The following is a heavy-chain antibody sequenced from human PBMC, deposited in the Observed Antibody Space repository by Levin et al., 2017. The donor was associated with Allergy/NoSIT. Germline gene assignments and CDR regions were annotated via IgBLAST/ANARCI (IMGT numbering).Heavy chain of an antibody. V-gene: IGHV4-59*01. D-gene: IGHD5-18*01. CDR2: IYYSGST. Sequence: TPSETLSLTCTVSGGSISSYYWSWIRQPPGKGLEWIGYIYYSGSTNYNPSLKSRVTISVDTSKNQFSLKLSSVTAADTAVYYCARGWTEVDTAMVGPVAWFDPWGQGTLVTVSS. CDR1: GGSISSYY. J-gene: IGHJ5*02. CDR3: ARGWTEVDTAMVGPVAWFDP.